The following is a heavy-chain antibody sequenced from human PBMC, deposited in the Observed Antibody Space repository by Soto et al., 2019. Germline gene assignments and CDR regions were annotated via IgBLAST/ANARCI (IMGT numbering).Heavy chain of an antibody. CDR1: GGSFSGYY. CDR2: INHSGST. J-gene: IGHJ4*02. D-gene: IGHD3-10*01. V-gene: IGHV4-34*01. CDR3: ARRSLWFGELSS. Sequence: PSETLSLTCAVYGGSFSGYYWSWIRQPPGKGLEWIGEINHSGSTNYNPSLKSRVTIPVDTSKNQFSLKLSSVTAADTAVYYCARRSLWFGELSSWGQGTLVTVSS.